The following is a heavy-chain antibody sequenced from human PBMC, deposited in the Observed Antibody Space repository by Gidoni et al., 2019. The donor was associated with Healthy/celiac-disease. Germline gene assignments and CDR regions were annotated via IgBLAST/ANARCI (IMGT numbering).Heavy chain of an antibody. D-gene: IGHD6-25*01. Sequence: QVQLVQSGAEVKKPGPSVTVSCKASGGTFSSYAISWVRQAPGQGLEWMGGIIPIFGTANYEQKFQGRVTITADKSTSTAYMELSSLRSEDTAVYYCARRPIYSSDDAFDIWGQGTMVTVSS. J-gene: IGHJ3*02. CDR2: IIPIFGTA. CDR1: GGTFSSYA. V-gene: IGHV1-69*06. CDR3: ARRPIYSSDDAFDI.